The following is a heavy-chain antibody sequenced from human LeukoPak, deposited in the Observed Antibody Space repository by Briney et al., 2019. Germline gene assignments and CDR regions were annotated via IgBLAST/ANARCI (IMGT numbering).Heavy chain of an antibody. CDR2: TYYGSKWYN. CDR1: GGSVSSNSAA. V-gene: IGHV6-1*01. CDR3: ARELTGYSSSWYWFDP. J-gene: IGHJ5*02. Sequence: PSQTLSLTCAISGGSVSSNSAAWNWIRQSPSRGLEWLGRTYYGSKWYNDYAVSVKSRITINPDTSKNQFSLQLNSVTPEDTAVYYCARELTGYSSSWYWFDPWGQGTLVTVSS. D-gene: IGHD6-13*01.